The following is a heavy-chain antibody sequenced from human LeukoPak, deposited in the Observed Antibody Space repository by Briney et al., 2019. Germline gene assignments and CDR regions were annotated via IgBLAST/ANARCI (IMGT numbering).Heavy chain of an antibody. Sequence: ASVKVSCKASGYTFTGYYMHWVRQAPGQGLEWMGWINPNSGGTSYAQKFQGRVTMTRDTSTSTVYMELSSLRSEDTAVYYCARALWFGELADYGMDVWGQGTTVTVSS. CDR2: INPNSGGT. CDR3: ARALWFGELADYGMDV. D-gene: IGHD3-10*01. J-gene: IGHJ6*02. V-gene: IGHV1-2*02. CDR1: GYTFTGYY.